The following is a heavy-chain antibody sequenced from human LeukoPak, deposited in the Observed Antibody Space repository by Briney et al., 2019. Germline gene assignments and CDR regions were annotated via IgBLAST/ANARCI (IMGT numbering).Heavy chain of an antibody. D-gene: IGHD3-10*02. V-gene: IGHV4-39*01. CDR3: ASLLLFRWFDP. J-gene: IGHJ5*02. CDR1: GDSISGYY. CDR2: IYYSGST. Sequence: SETLSLTCTVSGDSISGYYWSWIRQPPGKGLEWIGTIYYSGSTYYNPSLKSRVTISVETSKNQFSLKLSSVTAADTAVYYCASLLLFRWFDPWGQGTLVTVSP.